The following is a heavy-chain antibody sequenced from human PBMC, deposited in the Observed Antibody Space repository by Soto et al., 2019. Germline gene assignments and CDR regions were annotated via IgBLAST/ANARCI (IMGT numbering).Heavy chain of an antibody. CDR2: IYYSGST. CDR3: ARHRVEYYFDY. J-gene: IGHJ4*02. D-gene: IGHD2-2*01. CDR1: GGSISSSSYY. V-gene: IGHV4-39*01. Sequence: QLQLQESGPGLVKPSETLSLTCTVSGGSISSSSYYWGWIRQPPGKGLEWIGSIYYSGSTYYNPSLKSRVTISVDTSKNQFSLKLSSVTAADTAVYYCARHRVEYYFDYWGQGTLVTVSS.